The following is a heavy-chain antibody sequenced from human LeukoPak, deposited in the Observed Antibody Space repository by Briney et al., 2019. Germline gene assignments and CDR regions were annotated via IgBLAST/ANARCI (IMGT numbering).Heavy chain of an antibody. D-gene: IGHD6-19*01. CDR2: ISAYNGNT. J-gene: IGHJ6*02. V-gene: IGHV1-18*01. CDR1: GYTFTSYG. Sequence: ASVKVSCKASGYTFTSYGISWVRQAPGQGLGWMGWISAYNGNTNYAQKLQGRVTMTTDTSTSTAYMELRNLRSDDTAVYYCARGSLGYSSGWSPEAYYYGMDVWGQGTTVTVSS. CDR3: ARGSLGYSSGWSPEAYYYGMDV.